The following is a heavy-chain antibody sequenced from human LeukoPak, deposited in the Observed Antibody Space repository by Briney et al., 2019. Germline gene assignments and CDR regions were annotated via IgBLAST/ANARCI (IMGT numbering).Heavy chain of an antibody. CDR2: IYYSGST. J-gene: IGHJ4*02. Sequence: SETLSLTCTVSGGSISSSSYYWGWIRQPPGKGLEWIGYIYYSGSTNYNPSLKSRVTISVDTSKNQFSLKLSSVTAADTAVYYCARLIRGELSFYYFDYWGQGTLVTVSS. CDR1: GGSISSSSYY. V-gene: IGHV4-61*05. D-gene: IGHD3-16*02. CDR3: ARLIRGELSFYYFDY.